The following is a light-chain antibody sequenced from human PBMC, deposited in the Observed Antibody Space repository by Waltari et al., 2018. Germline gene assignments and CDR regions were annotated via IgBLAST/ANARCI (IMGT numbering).Light chain of an antibody. Sequence: ETLMTQSPATLSVSPGERATLPCRASQSIGSNLTWYQQKPGQAPKLLIYGASTRAAGVPIRFSGSVSGTEFTLTINSLQSEDFAVYYCQQFNDWPPYTFGQGTKLELK. V-gene: IGKV3-15*01. CDR2: GAS. CDR3: QQFNDWPPYT. CDR1: QSIGSN. J-gene: IGKJ2*01.